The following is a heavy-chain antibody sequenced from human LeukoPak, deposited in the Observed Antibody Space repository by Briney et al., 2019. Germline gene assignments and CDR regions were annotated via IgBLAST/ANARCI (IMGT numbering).Heavy chain of an antibody. D-gene: IGHD3-10*01. Sequence: TVKLYSKDSGFTFTSSSTQKARHSRAQRLEWIGWIVVGSGNTNYAQKLQERGIITSDMSTTTDYMELGSLRSENTARSSCAGKPWFGELTLDYWGQGTLVTVSS. V-gene: IGHV1-58*02. CDR1: GFTFTSSS. CDR2: IVVGSGNT. CDR3: AGKPWFGELTLDY. J-gene: IGHJ4*02.